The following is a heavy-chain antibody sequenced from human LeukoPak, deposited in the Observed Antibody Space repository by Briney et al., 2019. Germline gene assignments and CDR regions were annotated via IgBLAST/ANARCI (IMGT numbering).Heavy chain of an antibody. CDR2: INPNSGGT. D-gene: IGHD3-10*01. CDR3: ARDPNYYGSGSYFINWFDP. J-gene: IGHJ5*02. V-gene: IGHV1-2*02. CDR1: GYTFTGYY. Sequence: ASVKVSCKASGYTFTGYYMHWVRQAPGQGLEWMGWINPNSGGTNYAQKFQGRVTMTRDTSISTAYMELSRLRSDDTAVYYCARDPNYYGSGSYFINWFDPWGQGTLVTVSS.